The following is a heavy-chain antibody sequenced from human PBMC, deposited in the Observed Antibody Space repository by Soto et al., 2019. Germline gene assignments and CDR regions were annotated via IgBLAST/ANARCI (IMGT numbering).Heavy chain of an antibody. V-gene: IGHV4-34*01. CDR3: ARGGGPLAAAGPTGGWFDP. J-gene: IGHJ5*02. Sequence: QVQLQQWGAGLLKPSETLSLTCAVYGGSFSGYYWSWIRQPPGKGLEWIGEINHSGSTNYNPSLKSRVTISVDTSKNQFSLKLSSVTAADTAVYYCARGGGPLAAAGPTGGWFDPWGQGTLVTVSS. CDR2: INHSGST. D-gene: IGHD6-13*01. CDR1: GGSFSGYY.